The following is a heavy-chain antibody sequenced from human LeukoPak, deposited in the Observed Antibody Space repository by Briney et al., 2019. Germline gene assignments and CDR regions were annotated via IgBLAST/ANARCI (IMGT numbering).Heavy chain of an antibody. Sequence: GGSLRLSCAASGLTFSSYWMYWVRRAPGKGLVWVSRIGSDGSSAAYVDAVKGRFAISRNNAKNALFLQMRSLRAEDTAVYCCPRAPSQYYYVTSGYSTIYYFDTWGPRTLVTVSP. CDR3: PRAPSQYYYVTSGYSTIYYFDT. J-gene: IGHJ4*02. CDR2: IGSDGSSA. CDR1: GLTFSSYW. V-gene: IGHV3-74*01. D-gene: IGHD3-22*01.